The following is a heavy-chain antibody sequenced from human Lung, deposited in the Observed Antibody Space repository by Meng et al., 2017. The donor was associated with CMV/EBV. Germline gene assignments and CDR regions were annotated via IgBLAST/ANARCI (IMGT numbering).Heavy chain of an antibody. CDR2: ISYNGFNE. V-gene: IGHV3-30-3*01. J-gene: IGHJ4*02. Sequence: SCAASGFTFSSFAMHWVLQAPGKGLEWVAVISYNGFNEYYADSVKGRFTISRDNSKNTLSLQMNSLRAEDTALYYCVRGQMFFIGGSCYQHFDLXGQGXLVTVSS. CDR1: GFTFSSFA. CDR3: VRGQMFFIGGSCYQHFDL. D-gene: IGHD2-15*01.